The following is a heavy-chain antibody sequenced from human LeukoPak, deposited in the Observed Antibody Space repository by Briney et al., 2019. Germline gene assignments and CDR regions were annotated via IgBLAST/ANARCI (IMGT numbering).Heavy chain of an antibody. J-gene: IGHJ4*02. CDR3: ARGQDYSPTNFDY. Sequence: NPSETLSLTCTVSGDSISSYYWSWIRQPPGKGLQWIGYIYYSGSTNYNPSLKSRVTISVDTSKNQFSLKLSSVTAADTAVYYCARGQDYSPTNFDYRGQGTLVTVSS. CDR2: IYYSGST. D-gene: IGHD2-21*01. V-gene: IGHV4-59*01. CDR1: GDSISSYY.